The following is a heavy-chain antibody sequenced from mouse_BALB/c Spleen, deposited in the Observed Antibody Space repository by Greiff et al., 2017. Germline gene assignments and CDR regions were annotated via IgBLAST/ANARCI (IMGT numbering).Heavy chain of an antibody. J-gene: IGHJ2*01. CDR1: GYAFTNYL. CDR2: INPGSGGT. Sequence: QVQLQQSGAELVRPGTSVKVSCKASGYAFTNYLIEWVKQRPGQGLEWIGVINPGSGGTNYNEKFKGKATLTADKSSSTAYMQLSSLTSDDSAVYFCARSQSPGTEGLYFDYWGQGTTLTVSS. CDR3: ARSQSPGTEGLYFDY. D-gene: IGHD4-1*01. V-gene: IGHV1-54*01.